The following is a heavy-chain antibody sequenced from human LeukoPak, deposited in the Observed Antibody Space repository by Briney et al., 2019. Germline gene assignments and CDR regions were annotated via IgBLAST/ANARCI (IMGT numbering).Heavy chain of an antibody. J-gene: IGHJ4*02. D-gene: IGHD4-17*01. CDR2: INTNTGNP. CDR1: GYTFTSYA. CDR3: ARARPTDDYGDYGEGY. Sequence: ASVKVSCKASGYTFTSYAMNWVRRAPGEGLEWMGWINTNTGNPTYAQGFTGRFVFSLDTSVSTAYLQISSLKAEDTAVYYCARARPTDDYGDYGEGYWGQGTLVTVSS. V-gene: IGHV7-4-1*02.